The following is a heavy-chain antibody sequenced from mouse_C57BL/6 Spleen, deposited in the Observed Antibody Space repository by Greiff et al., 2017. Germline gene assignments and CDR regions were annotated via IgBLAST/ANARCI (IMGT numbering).Heavy chain of an antibody. CDR3: TKLTGLYFDY. Sequence: EVMLVESGGGLVQPGGSMKLSCAASGFTFSDAWMDWVRQSPEKGLEWVAEIRNKANNHATYYAESVKGRFTISRDDSKSSVYLQMNSLRAEDSGIYYCTKLTGLYFDYWGQGTTLTVSS. CDR1: GFTFSDAW. J-gene: IGHJ2*01. V-gene: IGHV6-6*01. CDR2: IRNKANNHAT. D-gene: IGHD4-1*01.